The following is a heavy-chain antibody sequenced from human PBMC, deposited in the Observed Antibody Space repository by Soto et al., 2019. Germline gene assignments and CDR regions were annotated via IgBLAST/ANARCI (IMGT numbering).Heavy chain of an antibody. Sequence: QVQLVESGGGVVQPGRSQRLSCAASGFTFSSYAMHWVRQAPGKGLEWVAVISYDGSNKYYADSVKGRFTISRDNSKNTLYLQMNSLRAEDTAVYYCARDGQYSYGTFDYWGQGTLVTVSS. V-gene: IGHV3-30-3*01. J-gene: IGHJ4*02. CDR3: ARDGQYSYGTFDY. D-gene: IGHD5-18*01. CDR1: GFTFSSYA. CDR2: ISYDGSNK.